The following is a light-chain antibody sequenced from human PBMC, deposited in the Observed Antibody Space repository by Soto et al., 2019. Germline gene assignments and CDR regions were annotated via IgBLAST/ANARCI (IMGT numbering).Light chain of an antibody. CDR3: QTWGSGIVV. J-gene: IGLJ2*01. Sequence: QTVLTQSPSASASLGASVKLTCTLSGGHSTYAIAWHRQQPEKGPRYLMKFNSDGSHSKGDGIPDRFSGSSSGAEHYLSISSLQSEDEADYYYQTWGSGIVVFGGGTQLTVL. CDR2: FNSDGSH. CDR1: GGHSTYA. V-gene: IGLV4-69*01.